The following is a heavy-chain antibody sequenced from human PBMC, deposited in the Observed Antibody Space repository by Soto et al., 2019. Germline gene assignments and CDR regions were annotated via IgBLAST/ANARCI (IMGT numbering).Heavy chain of an antibody. CDR3: AKDLGATPHFYGMDV. V-gene: IGHV3-23*01. CDR2: ISGCGGST. Sequence: EVQLLESGGGLVQPGGSLRLSCAASGFTFSSYAMSWVRQAPGKGLEWVSAISGCGGSTYYADSEKGRFTISRDNSKNTLYLQMNSLRAEDTAVYYCAKDLGATPHFYGMDVWGQGTTVTVSS. J-gene: IGHJ6*02. CDR1: GFTFSSYA.